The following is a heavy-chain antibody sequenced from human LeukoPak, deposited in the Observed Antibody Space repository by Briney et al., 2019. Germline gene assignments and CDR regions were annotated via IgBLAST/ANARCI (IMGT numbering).Heavy chain of an antibody. J-gene: IGHJ6*02. Sequence: GGSLRLSCAASGFTFSSYAMSWVRQASGKGLEWVSAISGSGGSTYYADSVKGRFTISRDNAKNSLYLQMNSLRAEDTAVYYCARGGLGFNSYGMDVWGQGTTVTVSS. CDR2: ISGSGGST. CDR3: ARGGLGFNSYGMDV. D-gene: IGHD2-15*01. V-gene: IGHV3-23*01. CDR1: GFTFSSYA.